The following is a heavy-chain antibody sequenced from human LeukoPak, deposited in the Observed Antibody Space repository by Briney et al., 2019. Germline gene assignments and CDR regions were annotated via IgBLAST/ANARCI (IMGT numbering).Heavy chain of an antibody. Sequence: SVKVSCKASGGTFSSYAISWVRQAPGQGLEWMGRIIPILGIANYAQKFQGRVTITADKSTSTAYMELSSLRSEDTAVYYCARDHKLAAAGYDSYYYCGMDVWGQGTTVTVSS. CDR3: ARDHKLAAAGYDSYYYCGMDV. V-gene: IGHV1-69*04. J-gene: IGHJ6*02. CDR1: GGTFSSYA. D-gene: IGHD6-13*01. CDR2: IIPILGIA.